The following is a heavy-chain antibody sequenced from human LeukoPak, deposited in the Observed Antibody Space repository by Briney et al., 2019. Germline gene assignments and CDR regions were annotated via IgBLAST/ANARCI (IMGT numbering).Heavy chain of an antibody. V-gene: IGHV5-51*01. D-gene: IGHD3-22*01. CDR3: ARPSYYYDSSGYLPDYFDY. J-gene: IGHJ4*02. CDR1: GYSFTSYW. Sequence: PGESLKISCKGSGYSFTSYWIGWVRQMPGKGLEWMGIIYPGDSDTRYSPSFQGQVTISADKSISTAYLQWSSLKASDTAMYYCARPSYYYDSSGYLPDYFDYWGQGTLVTVSS. CDR2: IYPGDSDT.